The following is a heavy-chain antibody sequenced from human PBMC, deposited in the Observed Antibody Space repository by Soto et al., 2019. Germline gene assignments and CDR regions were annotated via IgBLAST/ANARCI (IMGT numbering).Heavy chain of an antibody. J-gene: IGHJ6*02. Sequence: SETLSLTCTVSGGSISSGGYYWSWIRQHAGKGLEWIGYIYYSGSTYYNPSLKSRVTISVDTSKNQFSLKLSSVTAADTAVYYCARDHRKQLVPYYYYYGMDVWGQGTTVTVSS. CDR1: GGSISSGGYY. V-gene: IGHV4-31*03. CDR3: ARDHRKQLVPYYYYYGMDV. D-gene: IGHD6-6*01. CDR2: IYYSGST.